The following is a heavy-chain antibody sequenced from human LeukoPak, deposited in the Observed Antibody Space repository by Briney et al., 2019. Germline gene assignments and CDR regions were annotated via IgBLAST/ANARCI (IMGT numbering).Heavy chain of an antibody. J-gene: IGHJ4*02. Sequence: GGSLRLSCAASGFTFSSYAMHWVRQAPGKGLEWVAVISYDGSNKYYADSEKGRFTISRDNSKNTLYLQMNSLRAEDTALYYCASSRYSSGWYESFDYWGQGTLVTVSS. D-gene: IGHD6-19*01. CDR3: ASSRYSSGWYESFDY. V-gene: IGHV3-30-3*01. CDR2: ISYDGSNK. CDR1: GFTFSSYA.